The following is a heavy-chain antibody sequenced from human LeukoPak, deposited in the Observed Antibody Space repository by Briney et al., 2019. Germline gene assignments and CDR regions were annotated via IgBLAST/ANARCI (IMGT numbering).Heavy chain of an antibody. V-gene: IGHV4-34*01. J-gene: IGHJ3*02. D-gene: IGHD3-22*01. Sequence: PSGTLSLTCAVYGGSFSGYYWSWIRQPPGKGLEWIGEINHSGSTNYNPSLKSRVTISVDTSKNQFSLKLSSVTAADTAVYYCARNYYDSSGRNDAFDIWGQGTMVTVSS. CDR3: ARNYYDSSGRNDAFDI. CDR1: GGSFSGYY. CDR2: INHSGST.